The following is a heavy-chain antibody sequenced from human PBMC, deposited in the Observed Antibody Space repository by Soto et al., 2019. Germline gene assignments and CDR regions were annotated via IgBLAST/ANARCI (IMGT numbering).Heavy chain of an antibody. J-gene: IGHJ6*02. Sequence: PSETLSLTCTVSGGSISSSSYYWGWIRQPPGKGLEWIGEINHRGSTNYNPSLKRRVTISVDTSKNQFSLKLNSVTAADTAVYYCARGSRVKIPAASGRDYSYHGLDVWGQGPAVTVSS. D-gene: IGHD6-25*01. CDR1: GGSISSSSYY. V-gene: IGHV4-39*07. CDR3: ARGSRVKIPAASGRDYSYHGLDV. CDR2: INHRGST.